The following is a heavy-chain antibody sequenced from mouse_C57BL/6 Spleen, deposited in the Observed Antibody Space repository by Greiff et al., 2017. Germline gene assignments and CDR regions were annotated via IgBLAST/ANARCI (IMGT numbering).Heavy chain of an antibody. Sequence: VKLMESGPGLVAPSQSLSITCTVSGFSLTSYAISWVRQPPGKGLEWLGVIWTGGGTNYNSALKSRLSISKDNSKSQVFLKMNSLQTDDTARDYCARGYGYDGYYAMDYWGQGTSVTVSS. CDR2: IWTGGGT. CDR3: ARGYGYDGYYAMDY. D-gene: IGHD2-2*01. J-gene: IGHJ4*01. V-gene: IGHV2-9-1*01. CDR1: GFSLTSYA.